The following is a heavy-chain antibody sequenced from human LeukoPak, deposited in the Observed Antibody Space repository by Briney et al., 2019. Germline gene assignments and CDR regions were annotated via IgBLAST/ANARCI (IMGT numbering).Heavy chain of an antibody. J-gene: IGHJ6*02. D-gene: IGHD6-13*01. V-gene: IGHV4-31*03. CDR3: ARGYSSSWLDYYYGMDV. CDR2: IYYSGST. Sequence: SQTLSLTCTVSGGSISSGDYYWSWIRQPPGKGLEWIGYIYYSGSTYYNPSLKSRVTISVDTSKNQFSLKLSSVTAADTAVYYCARGYSSSWLDYYYGMDVWGQGTTVTVSS. CDR1: GGSISSGDYY.